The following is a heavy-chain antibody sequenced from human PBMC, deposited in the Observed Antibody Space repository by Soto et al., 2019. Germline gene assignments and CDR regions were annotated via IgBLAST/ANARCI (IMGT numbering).Heavy chain of an antibody. CDR1: GFTFVTYD. Sequence: EVQLLESGGGSVQPGGSLRLSCAASGFTFVTYDMTWVRQAPGKGLEWVSVSRGSDGSTYYADSVKGRFTISRDSSKNTLYLQMNSLRVDDTAIYYCVKGNWGDYWGQGTLVTVSS. D-gene: IGHD7-27*01. CDR3: VKGNWGDY. V-gene: IGHV3-23*01. J-gene: IGHJ4*02. CDR2: SRGSDGST.